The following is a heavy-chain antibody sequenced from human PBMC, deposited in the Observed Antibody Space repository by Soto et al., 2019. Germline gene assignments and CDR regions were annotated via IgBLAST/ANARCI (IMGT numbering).Heavy chain of an antibody. CDR2: IYYSGST. J-gene: IGHJ4*02. V-gene: IGHV4-39*01. CDR3: ARKPGIAAAGHFDY. D-gene: IGHD6-13*01. Sequence: PSETLSLTCTVSGGSISSSSYYWGWIRQPPGKGLDWIVSIYYSGSTYYNPSLKSRVTISVDMSKNQFSLKLSSVTAADTAVYYCARKPGIAAAGHFDYWGQGTLVTVSS. CDR1: GGSISSSSYY.